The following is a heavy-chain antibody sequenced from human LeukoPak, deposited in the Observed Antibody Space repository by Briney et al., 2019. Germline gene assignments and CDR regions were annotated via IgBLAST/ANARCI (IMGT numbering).Heavy chain of an antibody. CDR2: ILYDGSNT. J-gene: IGHJ6*02. Sequence: PGGSLRLSCAASGFTFSSYAMSWVRQAPGKGLDWVAVILYDGSNTYYADSVKGRFTISRDNSKNTLYLQMNSLGAEDTALYYCARDGNSGYAHYLYYGMDVWGQGTTVTVSS. CDR3: ARDGNSGYAHYLYYGMDV. CDR1: GFTFSSYA. V-gene: IGHV3-30-3*01. D-gene: IGHD5-12*01.